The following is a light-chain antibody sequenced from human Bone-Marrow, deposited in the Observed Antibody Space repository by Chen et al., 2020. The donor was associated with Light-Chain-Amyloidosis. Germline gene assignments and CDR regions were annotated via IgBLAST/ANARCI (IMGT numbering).Light chain of an antibody. J-gene: IGKJ5*01. Sequence: EIVLTQSPATLSLSPGERATLSCRASQSVGTNLAWYQQKPGQAPRLLIYAVSDRATGIPARFRGSGSGTDFTLTNSSLEPADFAVYYCQQRSNWPPSITFGQGTRLDIK. CDR2: AVS. CDR1: QSVGTN. CDR3: QQRSNWPPSIT. V-gene: IGKV3-11*01.